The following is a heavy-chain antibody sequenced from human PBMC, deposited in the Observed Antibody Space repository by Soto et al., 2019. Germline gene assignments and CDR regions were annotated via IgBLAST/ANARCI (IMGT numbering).Heavy chain of an antibody. Sequence: PSETLSLTSTSSGFYISSYYWSWIRQPPGKGLEWIGYIYYSGSTNYNPSLKSRVTISVDTSKNQFSLKLSSVTAADTAVYYCASCWNYDSWFDPWGQGTLVTVSS. CDR1: GFYISSYY. V-gene: IGHV4-59*01. D-gene: IGHD1-7*01. CDR3: ASCWNYDSWFDP. CDR2: IYYSGST. J-gene: IGHJ5*02.